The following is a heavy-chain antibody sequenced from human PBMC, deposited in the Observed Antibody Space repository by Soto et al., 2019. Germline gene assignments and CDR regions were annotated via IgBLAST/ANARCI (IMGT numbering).Heavy chain of an antibody. CDR1: GYTFTSYA. V-gene: IGHV1-3*01. J-gene: IGHJ4*02. CDR3: ARDPPGWYGGFDH. CDR2: INAGNGNT. D-gene: IGHD6-19*01. Sequence: ASVKVSCKASGYTFTSYAMHWVRQAPGQRLEWMGWINAGNGNTKYSQKFQGRVTITRDTSASTAYMELSSLRSEDTAVYYCARDPPGWYGGFDHWGQGALVTVSS.